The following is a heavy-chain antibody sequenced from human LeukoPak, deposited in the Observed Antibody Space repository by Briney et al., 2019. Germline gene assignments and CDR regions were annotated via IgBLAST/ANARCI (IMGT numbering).Heavy chain of an antibody. V-gene: IGHV3-43*02. CDR2: ISGDGGST. CDR1: GFTFDDYA. Sequence: GGSLRLSCAASGFTFDDYAMHWVRHAPGKGLEWVSLISGDGGSTYYADSVKGRFTISRDNSKNSLYLQMNSLRTEDTALYYCAKEMATITSLDYWGRGTLVTVSS. J-gene: IGHJ4*02. CDR3: AKEMATITSLDY. D-gene: IGHD5-24*01.